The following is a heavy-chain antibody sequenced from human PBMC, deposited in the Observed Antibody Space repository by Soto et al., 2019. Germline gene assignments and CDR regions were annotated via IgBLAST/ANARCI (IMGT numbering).Heavy chain of an antibody. V-gene: IGHV3-23*01. D-gene: IGHD6-6*01. Sequence: GWSLRLSCAASGFTFSSYAMSWVRQAPGKGLEWVSAISGSGGSTYYADSVKGRFTISRDNSKNTLYLQMNSLRAEDTAVYYCAKDPSSSYVSGFDYWGQGTLVTVSS. CDR2: ISGSGGST. CDR3: AKDPSSSYVSGFDY. CDR1: GFTFSSYA. J-gene: IGHJ4*02.